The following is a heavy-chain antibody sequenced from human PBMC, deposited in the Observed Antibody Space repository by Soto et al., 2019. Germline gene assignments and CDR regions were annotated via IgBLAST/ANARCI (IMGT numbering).Heavy chain of an antibody. CDR3: GRDTSGLDY. J-gene: IGHJ4*02. CDR2: INPNGGIT. Sequence: QVQLVQSGAEVKKPGASVKVSCQASGYTFASHYIHWVRQAPGQGLEWMGVINPNGGITRYAQRFQDRLTLTTDTPTNTVYLDLSSLSSDDTAVYYCGRDTSGLDYWGQGTLVTVSS. CDR1: GYTFASHY. V-gene: IGHV1-46*01.